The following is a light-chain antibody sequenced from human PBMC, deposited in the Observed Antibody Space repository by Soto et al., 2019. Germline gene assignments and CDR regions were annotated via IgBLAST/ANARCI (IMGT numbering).Light chain of an antibody. J-gene: IGKJ5*01. CDR1: QNIGTS. CDR2: DAS. CDR3: PQRSVWPIS. V-gene: IGKV3-11*01. Sequence: SVLPLSPCTLSMSPRARATLSCRAGQNIGTSLVGSQQKPGQSPRLLIYDASHRATGVPARFSGSGSGTDFTLTISSLEPEDFAVYYCPQRSVWPISFGQGT.